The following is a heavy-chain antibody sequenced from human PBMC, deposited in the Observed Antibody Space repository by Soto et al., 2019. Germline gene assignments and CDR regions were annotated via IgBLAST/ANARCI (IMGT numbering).Heavy chain of an antibody. D-gene: IGHD5-12*01. V-gene: IGHV5-51*01. CDR2: IYPGDSDT. CDR1: GYSFTSYW. Sequence: GESLKISCKGSGYSFTSYWIGWVRQMPGKGLEWMGIIYPGDSDTRYSPSFQGQVTISADKSISTAYLQWSSLKASDTAMYYCARPRPSGYDLQYYFDYWGQGTLVTVSS. J-gene: IGHJ4*02. CDR3: ARPRPSGYDLQYYFDY.